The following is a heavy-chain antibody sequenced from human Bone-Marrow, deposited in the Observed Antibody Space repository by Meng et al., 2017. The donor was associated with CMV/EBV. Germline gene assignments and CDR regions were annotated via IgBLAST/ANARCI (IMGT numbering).Heavy chain of an antibody. CDR3: ASVAAAGTVDY. D-gene: IGHD6-13*01. V-gene: IGHV4-39*07. Sequence: SETLSLTCTVSGGSISSSSYYWGWIRQPPGKGREWIGRIYYSGSTYYNPSLKSRVTISVDTSKNQFSLKLSSVTAADTAVYYCASVAAAGTVDYWGQGTLVTVSS. CDR1: GGSISSSSYY. CDR2: IYYSGST. J-gene: IGHJ4*02.